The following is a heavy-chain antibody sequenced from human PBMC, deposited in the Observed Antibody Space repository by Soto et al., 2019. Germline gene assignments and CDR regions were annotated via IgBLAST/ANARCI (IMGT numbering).Heavy chain of an antibody. CDR2: IDANSGKI. CDR1: GFAFGTYG. V-gene: IGHV3-23*05. D-gene: IGHD2-15*01. J-gene: IGHJ6*02. CDR3: KKWDGYADV. Sequence: VGSLRLSCAASGFAFGTYGTTWVRQAPGRGLEWVSGIDANSGKIFYADSVRGRFIISRDNSKSMLYLQMNSLRDEDTAIYYCKKWDGYADVWGQGTTVTVSS.